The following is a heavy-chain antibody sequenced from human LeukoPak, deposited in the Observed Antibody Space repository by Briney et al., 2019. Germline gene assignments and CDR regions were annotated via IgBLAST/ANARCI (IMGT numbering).Heavy chain of an antibody. Sequence: GSLRLSCAASGFTFSSYVMHWVRGAPGKGVVWFSRMNGDGSTRSYADFVKCRFTISRDNAKNTLSLQMNSLRAEDTAVYYCVRGYSGSFLDSWGQGTLVTVSS. D-gene: IGHD1-26*01. CDR3: VRGYSGSFLDS. V-gene: IGHV3-74*01. CDR2: MNGDGSTR. J-gene: IGHJ4*02. CDR1: GFTFSSYV.